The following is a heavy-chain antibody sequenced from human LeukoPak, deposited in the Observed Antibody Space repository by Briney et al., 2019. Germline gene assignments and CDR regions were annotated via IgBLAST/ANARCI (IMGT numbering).Heavy chain of an antibody. V-gene: IGHV1-69*10. J-gene: IGHJ4*02. CDR3: AGGRTDIVVVPATLRNYYFDY. CDR2: IIPIFGIA. CDR1: GGTFNSYA. D-gene: IGHD2-2*01. Sequence: SVKVSCKASGGTFNSYAITWVRQAPGQGLEWMGGIIPIFGIADYAQKFQARVTITADKSTSTAYMELSSLRSEDTAVYYCAGGRTDIVVVPATLRNYYFDYWGQGTLVTVSS.